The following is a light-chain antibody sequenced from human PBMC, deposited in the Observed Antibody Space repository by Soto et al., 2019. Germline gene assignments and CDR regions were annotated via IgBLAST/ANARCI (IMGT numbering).Light chain of an antibody. J-gene: IGLJ1*01. CDR1: SSNIGAGYD. CDR3: QSYDSSLSGYV. CDR2: GNS. Sequence: HSVLTQPASVSRAPGQRVTISCNGSSSNIGAGYDVHWYQQLPGTAPKVLIYGNSNRPSGVPDRFSGSKSGTSASLAITGLQAEDEADYYCQSYDSSLSGYVFGTGTNVTVL. V-gene: IGLV1-40*01.